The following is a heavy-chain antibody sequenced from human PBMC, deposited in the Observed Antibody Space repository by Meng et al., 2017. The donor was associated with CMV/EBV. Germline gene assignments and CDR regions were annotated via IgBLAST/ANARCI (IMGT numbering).Heavy chain of an antibody. D-gene: IGHD4-23*01. CDR1: GLTFSNYA. J-gene: IGHJ4*02. CDR3: AKVSPLINSYYFDY. CDR2: ISGSGAST. Sequence: GGSLRLSCAASGLTFSNYAMSWVRQAPGKGLEWVSTISGSGASTYYADSVKGRFTISRDIPKNTLYLQMNSLRAEDPAVYYCAKVSPLINSYYFDYWGQGTLVTVSS. V-gene: IGHV3-23*01.